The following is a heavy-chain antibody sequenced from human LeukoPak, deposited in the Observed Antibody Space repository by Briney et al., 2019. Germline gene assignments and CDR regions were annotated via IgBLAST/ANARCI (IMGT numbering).Heavy chain of an antibody. CDR3: AKGGKWDVTPFDY. Sequence: GGSLRLSCAASGFTFTSYSMNWVRRAPGKGLEWVSTISGGGGSTYYADSVKGRFSISRDNSKNTLYLQVNSLRAEDTAVYYCAKGGKWDVTPFDYWGQGTLVTVSS. J-gene: IGHJ4*02. CDR1: GFTFTSYS. D-gene: IGHD1-26*01. CDR2: ISGGGGST. V-gene: IGHV3-23*01.